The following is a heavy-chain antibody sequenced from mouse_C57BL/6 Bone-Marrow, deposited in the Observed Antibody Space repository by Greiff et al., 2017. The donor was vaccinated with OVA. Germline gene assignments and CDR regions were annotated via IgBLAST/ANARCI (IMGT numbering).Heavy chain of an antibody. V-gene: IGHV1-75*01. CDR1: GYTFTDYY. CDR2: IFPGSGST. CDR3: ARQLPYSSAMDN. Sequence: VQLQQSGPELVKPGASVKISCKASGYTFTDYYINWVKQRPGQGLEWIGWIFPGSGSTYYNEKFKGKATLTADKSSSTAYMLLSSLTSEASAVYFSARQLPYSSAMDNWGQGTSVTVSS. D-gene: IGHD3-1*01. J-gene: IGHJ4*01.